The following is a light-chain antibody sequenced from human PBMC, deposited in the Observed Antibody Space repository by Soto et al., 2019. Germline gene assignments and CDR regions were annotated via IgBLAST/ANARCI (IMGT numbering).Light chain of an antibody. J-gene: IGKJ1*01. CDR2: GAS. CDR3: QQYGSSPPT. V-gene: IGKV3-20*01. CDR1: QSVSSNY. Sequence: EIVLTQSPDTLSLSPGERATLSCRASQSVSSNYVAWYQRKPGLSPRLLIYGASSRATDIPSRFSGSGSGTDFTLTITRLEAEDFAVYYCQQYGSSPPTFGQGTKVEVK.